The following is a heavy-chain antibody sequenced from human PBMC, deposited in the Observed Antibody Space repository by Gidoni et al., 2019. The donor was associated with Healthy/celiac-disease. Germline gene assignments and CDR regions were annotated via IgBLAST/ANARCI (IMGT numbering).Heavy chain of an antibody. Sequence: QLQLQESGPGLVKPSETLSLTCTVSGGSISRSSYYWGWIRQPPGKGREWIGSIYYSGSTYYNPSLKSRVTISVDTSKNQFSLKLSSVTAADTAVYYCALRSSNYYDSRIDAFDIWGQGTMVTVSS. V-gene: IGHV4-39*01. CDR3: ALRSSNYYDSRIDAFDI. J-gene: IGHJ3*02. D-gene: IGHD3-22*01. CDR1: GGSISRSSYY. CDR2: IYYSGST.